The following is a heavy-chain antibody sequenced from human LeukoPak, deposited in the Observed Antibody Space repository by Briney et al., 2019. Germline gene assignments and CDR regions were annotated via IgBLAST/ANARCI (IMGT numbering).Heavy chain of an antibody. J-gene: IGHJ6*02. V-gene: IGHV3-23*01. Sequence: QSGGSLRLSCTASGFIFSSYAMIWVRQAPGKGLDWVSGINGFATSTYYADSVNGRFTISRDNSKDTLYLQMDSLRAEDTAVYYCARSTSIFGDYLHGMGVWGQGTTVTVSS. CDR2: INGFATST. CDR3: ARSTSIFGDYLHGMGV. D-gene: IGHD4-17*01. CDR1: GFIFSSYA.